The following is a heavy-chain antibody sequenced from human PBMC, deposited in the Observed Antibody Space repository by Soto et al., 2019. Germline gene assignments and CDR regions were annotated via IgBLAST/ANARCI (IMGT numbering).Heavy chain of an antibody. D-gene: IGHD6-13*01. CDR3: ARDGTIAAAYYYYYGMHV. Sequence: ASVKVSCKASGGTFSSYAISWVRQAPGQGFEWMGGIIPIFGTANYAQKFQGRVTITADESTSTAYMELSSLRSEDTAVYYCARDGTIAAAYYYYYGMHVWGQGTTVTVSS. V-gene: IGHV1-69*13. CDR1: GGTFSSYA. J-gene: IGHJ6*02. CDR2: IIPIFGTA.